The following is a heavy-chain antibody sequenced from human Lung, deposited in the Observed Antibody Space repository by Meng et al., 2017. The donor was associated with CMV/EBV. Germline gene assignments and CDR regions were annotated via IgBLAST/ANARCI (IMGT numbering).Heavy chain of an antibody. J-gene: IGHJ5*02. CDR2: IYPGDSDT. V-gene: IGHV5-51*01. Sequence: XVSXKGSGYSFTSYWIAWVRQMPGKGLEWMGIIYPGDSDTTYGPAFQGQVTISADKSISTTYLQWSSLKASDTAMYYCARQLDTRTWDNWFDPWGQGTLVTVSS. D-gene: IGHD2-2*01. CDR3: ARQLDTRTWDNWFDP. CDR1: GYSFTSYW.